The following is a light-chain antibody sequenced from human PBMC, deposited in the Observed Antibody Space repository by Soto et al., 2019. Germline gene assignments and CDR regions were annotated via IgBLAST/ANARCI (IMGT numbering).Light chain of an antibody. V-gene: IGKV3D-20*02. CDR1: QSVSSSY. CDR2: GAS. Sequence: EIVLTQSPGTLSLSPGERATLSCRASQSVSSSYLGWYQQKPDQAPRLLIYGASNRATGIPARFSGSGSGTDFTLTISSLEPEDFAVYYCQQRNNWPLTFGGGTKVDIK. J-gene: IGKJ4*02. CDR3: QQRNNWPLT.